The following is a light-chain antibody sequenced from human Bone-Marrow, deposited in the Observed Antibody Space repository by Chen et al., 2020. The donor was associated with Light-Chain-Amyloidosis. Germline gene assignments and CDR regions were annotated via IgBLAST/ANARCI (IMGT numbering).Light chain of an antibody. Sequence: SYELTQPPSVSVSPGQTARITCSGDDLPTKYAYWYQQKPGQAPVLVIHRDTERPSGISARFSGSSSGTTAKLTISGVQAEDEADYHCQSADSSGTYEVIFGGGTKPTVL. J-gene: IGLJ2*01. V-gene: IGLV3-25*03. CDR3: QSADSSGTYEVI. CDR1: DLPTKY. CDR2: RDT.